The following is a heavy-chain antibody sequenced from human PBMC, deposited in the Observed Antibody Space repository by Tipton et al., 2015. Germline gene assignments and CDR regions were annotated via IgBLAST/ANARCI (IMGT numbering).Heavy chain of an antibody. Sequence: TLSLTCAVSANSITSDYYWGWIRQPPGKGLEWIGSISHSGNTYYNPSLKSRVTISVDTSKNQFSLRVRSVTAADTAVYYCACQDYDILTRDYQTVDYWGQGTLVTVSS. D-gene: IGHD3-9*01. CDR1: ANSITSDYY. V-gene: IGHV4-38-2*01. J-gene: IGHJ4*02. CDR2: ISHSGNT. CDR3: ACQDYDILTRDYQTVDY.